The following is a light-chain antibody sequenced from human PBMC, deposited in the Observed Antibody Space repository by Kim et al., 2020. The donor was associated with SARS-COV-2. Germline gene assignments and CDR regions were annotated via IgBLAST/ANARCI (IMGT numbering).Light chain of an antibody. Sequence: EIVLTQSPATLSLSPGERATLSCRASQGVRSSLAWYQQKPGQAPRLLIYDASNRATGIPARFSGSGSGTDFTLTISSLEPEDFAVYYCQHRSNWPLTFGGGTKVDIK. CDR3: QHRSNWPLT. V-gene: IGKV3-11*01. CDR1: QGVRSS. J-gene: IGKJ4*01. CDR2: DAS.